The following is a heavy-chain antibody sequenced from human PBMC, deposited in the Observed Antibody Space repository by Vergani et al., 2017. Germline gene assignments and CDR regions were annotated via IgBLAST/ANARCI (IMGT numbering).Heavy chain of an antibody. CDR1: GFTFSNFG. D-gene: IGHD3-3*01. J-gene: IGHJ4*02. CDR3: AKHFRGWSTGY. CDR2: IQFDGSNQ. V-gene: IGHV3-30*02. Sequence: QVQLVESAGGVVQPGGSLRLSCAASGFTFSNFGMQWIRQGPGKGLEFVAFIQFDGSNQYYADSVKGRFTLSRDFSKNTLYLQMNSLRTDDTATYYCAKHFRGWSTGYWDQGTQVIVSS.